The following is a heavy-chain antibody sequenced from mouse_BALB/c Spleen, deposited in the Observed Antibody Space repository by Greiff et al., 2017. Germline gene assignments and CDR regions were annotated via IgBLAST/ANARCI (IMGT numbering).Heavy chain of an antibody. Sequence: DVKLLESGPSLVKPSQTLSLTCSVTGDSITSGYWNWIRKFPGNKLEYMGYISYSGSTYYNPSLKSRISITRDTSKNQYYLQLNSVTTEDTATYYCARRGSSGYVYYAMDYWGQGTSVTVSS. CDR3: ARRGSSGYVYYAMDY. CDR2: ISYSGST. CDR1: GDSITSGY. J-gene: IGHJ4*01. V-gene: IGHV3-8*02. D-gene: IGHD3-1*01.